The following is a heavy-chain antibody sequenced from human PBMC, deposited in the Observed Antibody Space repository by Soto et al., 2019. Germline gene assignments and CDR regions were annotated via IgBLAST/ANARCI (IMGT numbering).Heavy chain of an antibody. CDR2: ISRSGSPI. CDR1: GFTSWDYH. V-gene: IGHV3-11*01. Sequence: GGSLRLSCAASGFTSWDYHMSWIRQAPGKGLEWVSYISRSGSPIYYADSVKGRFTISRDNAENSLYLQMNNLRAEDTAVYYCVREGRSSTSCNTGCAFDIWGQGTMVTVSS. J-gene: IGHJ3*02. CDR3: VREGRSSTSCNTGCAFDI. D-gene: IGHD2-2*02.